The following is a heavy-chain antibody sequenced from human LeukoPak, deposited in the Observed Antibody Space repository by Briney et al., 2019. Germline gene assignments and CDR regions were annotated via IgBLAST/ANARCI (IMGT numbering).Heavy chain of an antibody. CDR2: ISSSSSSYI. CDR1: GFTFSSYS. J-gene: IGHJ4*02. CDR3: ARFLVPAADNFDY. Sequence: PGGSLRLSCAASGFTFSSYSMNWVRQAPGKGLEWVSSISSSSSSYIYYADSVKGRFTISRDNAKNSLYLQMNSLRAEDTAVYYCARFLVPAADNFDYWGQGTLVTVSS. V-gene: IGHV3-21*01. D-gene: IGHD2-2*01.